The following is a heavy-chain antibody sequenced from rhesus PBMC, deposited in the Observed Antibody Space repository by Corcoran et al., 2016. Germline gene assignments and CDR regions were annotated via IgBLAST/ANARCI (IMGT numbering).Heavy chain of an antibody. Sequence: QVQLQESGPGLVKPSETLSLSCAFSGASISTYGWSWIRPPPGKGLEWIGEINGNSGSTYYNPSLKSRVTISKDASKNQYSLKLSSVTAADTALYYCARGVDSWNKFDYWGQGALVTVSS. J-gene: IGHJ4*01. D-gene: IGHD1-20*01. CDR2: INGNSGST. V-gene: IGHV4-80*01. CDR3: ARGVDSWNKFDY. CDR1: GASISTYG.